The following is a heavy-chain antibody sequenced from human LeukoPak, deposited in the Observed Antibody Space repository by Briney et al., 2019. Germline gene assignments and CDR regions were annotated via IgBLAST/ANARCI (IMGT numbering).Heavy chain of an antibody. CDR2: IKQDGSEK. CDR1: GFTFSSYS. Sequence: QAGGSLRLSCAASGFTFSSYSMNWVRQAPGKGLEWVANIKQDGSEKYYVDSVKGRFTISRDNAKNSLYLQMNSLRAEDTAVYYCARVLSVYWGQGTLVTVSS. V-gene: IGHV3-7*01. CDR3: ARVLSVY. J-gene: IGHJ4*02.